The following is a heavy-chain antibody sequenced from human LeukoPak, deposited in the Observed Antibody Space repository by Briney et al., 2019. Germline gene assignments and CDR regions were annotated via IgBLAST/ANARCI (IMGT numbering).Heavy chain of an antibody. Sequence: GESLKISCKGSGYSFTSYWIGWVRQMPGKGLEWMGIIYPGDSDTRYSPSFQGQVTISADKSISTAYLQWSSLKASDTAVYHCARLSYYYDSSGYYYLAGYYYGMDVWGQGTTVTVSS. V-gene: IGHV5-51*01. CDR1: GYSFTSYW. CDR3: ARLSYYYDSSGYYYLAGYYYGMDV. CDR2: IYPGDSDT. J-gene: IGHJ6*02. D-gene: IGHD3-22*01.